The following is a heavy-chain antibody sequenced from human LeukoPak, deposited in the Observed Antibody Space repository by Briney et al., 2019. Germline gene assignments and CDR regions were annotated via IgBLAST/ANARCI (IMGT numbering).Heavy chain of an antibody. CDR1: GASISGSGYY. V-gene: IGHV4-39*01. CDR3: AKSGGYGLIDY. J-gene: IGHJ4*02. CDR2: IYDSGST. Sequence: PSQTLSLTCTVSGASISGSGYYWGWIRQPPGKGLEWIGNIYDSGSTYYNASLQSRVTISIDTSKNQFSLRLSSVTAADTAMYYCAKSGGYGLIDYWGQGTLVTVSS. D-gene: IGHD1-26*01.